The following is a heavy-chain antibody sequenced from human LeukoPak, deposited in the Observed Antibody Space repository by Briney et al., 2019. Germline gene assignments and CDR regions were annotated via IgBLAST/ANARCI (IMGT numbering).Heavy chain of an antibody. CDR1: GFTFSRYA. CDR3: AKVAIVLRYFDWSLIRGYFDY. D-gene: IGHD3-9*01. Sequence: PGGSLILSCAASGFTFSRYAMSWVRQAPGKGLEWVSAISGSGGSTYYADSVKGRFTISRDNSKNTLYLQMNSLRAEDTAVYYCAKVAIVLRYFDWSLIRGYFDYWGQGTLVTVSS. CDR2: ISGSGGST. V-gene: IGHV3-23*01. J-gene: IGHJ4*02.